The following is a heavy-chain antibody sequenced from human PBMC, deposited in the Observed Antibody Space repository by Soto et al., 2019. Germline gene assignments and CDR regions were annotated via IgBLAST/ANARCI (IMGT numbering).Heavy chain of an antibody. V-gene: IGHV4-59*08. CDR3: ALYCGGDCYSNWFDP. J-gene: IGHJ5*02. CDR2: IYYSGST. Sequence: PSETLSLTCTVSGGSISSYYWSWIRQPPGKGLEWIGYIYYSGSTNYNPSLKSRVTISVDTSKNQFSLKLSSVTAADTAVYYCALYCGGDCYSNWFDPWGQGTLVTVSS. CDR1: GGSISSYY. D-gene: IGHD2-21*02.